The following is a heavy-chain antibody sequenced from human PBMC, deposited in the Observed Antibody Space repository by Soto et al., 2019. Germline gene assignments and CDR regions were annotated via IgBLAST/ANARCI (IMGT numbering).Heavy chain of an antibody. V-gene: IGHV1-18*01. J-gene: IGHJ4*02. Sequence: QVQLVQSGAEVKAPGASVKVSCRSSGYTFSSYGVSWVRQAPGQGLEWMAWISGYNGDTSYAETFQGRVTMTTDTATGTTSMDLRSLTSDDTAVYYCAREVGAWFDYWGQGTLVTVSS. CDR1: GYTFSSYG. CDR3: AREVGAWFDY. D-gene: IGHD1-26*01. CDR2: ISGYNGDT.